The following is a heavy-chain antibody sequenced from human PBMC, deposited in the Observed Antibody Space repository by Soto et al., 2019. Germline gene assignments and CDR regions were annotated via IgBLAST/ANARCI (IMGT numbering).Heavy chain of an antibody. CDR1: GYSFTSYW. Sequence: GESLKISCKGSGYSFTSYWISWVRQMPGKGLEWMGRIDPSDSYTNYSPSFQGHVTISADKSISTAYLQWSSLKASDTAMYYCARLLGYSNSILDFDYWGQGTPVTVSS. J-gene: IGHJ4*02. V-gene: IGHV5-10-1*01. CDR2: IDPSDSYT. CDR3: ARLLGYSNSILDFDY. D-gene: IGHD4-4*01.